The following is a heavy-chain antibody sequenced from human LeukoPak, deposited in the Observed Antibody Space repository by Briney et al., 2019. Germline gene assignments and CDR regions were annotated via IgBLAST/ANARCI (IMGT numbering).Heavy chain of an antibody. CDR1: GYTFTSYD. CDR2: MSPNSGDT. Sequence: ASVKVSCKASGYTFTSYDINWVRHATGQGLEWMGWMSPNSGDTGYAQKFQGRVTITADESTSTAYMELSSLRSEDTAVYYCARAHCTNGVCHFDYWGQGTLVTVSS. CDR3: ARAHCTNGVCHFDY. D-gene: IGHD2-8*01. V-gene: IGHV1-8*01. J-gene: IGHJ4*02.